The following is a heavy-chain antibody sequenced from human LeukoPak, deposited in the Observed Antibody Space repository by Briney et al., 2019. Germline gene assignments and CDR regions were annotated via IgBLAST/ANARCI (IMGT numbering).Heavy chain of an antibody. CDR3: ARDPATVTSCFDC. CDR1: GFTFRTYG. CDR2: IWYDGSKT. D-gene: IGHD4-17*01. J-gene: IGHJ4*02. V-gene: IGHV3-33*01. Sequence: GGSLRLSCAASGFTFRTYGMHWVRQAPGKGLEWVAVIWYDGSKTYYVDSVKGRFSISRDNSKNTLYLQMSSLKVEDTAIYYCARDPATVTSCFDCWGQGTLVTVSS.